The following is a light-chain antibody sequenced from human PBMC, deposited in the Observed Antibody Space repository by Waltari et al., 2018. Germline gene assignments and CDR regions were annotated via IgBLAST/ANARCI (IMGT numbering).Light chain of an antibody. CDR1: SSDAGGYNY. V-gene: IGLV2-14*03. J-gene: IGLJ1*01. Sequence: QSALTQPASVSGSPGQSITISCTGTSSDAGGYNYVPCYQQHPGTTPKPTIFDFNPRPSGVSHRFSGSKSGNTASLTISGLQAEDEADYYCGSYTTRATHVFGIGTKVTVL. CDR2: DFN. CDR3: GSYTTRATHV.